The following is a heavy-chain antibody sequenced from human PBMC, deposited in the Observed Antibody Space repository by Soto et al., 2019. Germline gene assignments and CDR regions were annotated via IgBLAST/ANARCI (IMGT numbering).Heavy chain of an antibody. V-gene: IGHV3-21*01. CDR1: GFTFSSYS. Sequence: GGSLRLSCAASGFTFSSYSMNWVRQAPGKGLEWVSSISSSSSYIYYADSVKGRFTISRDNAKNSLYLQMNSLRAEDKAVYYCARDYARNRRDYGMDVWGQGTTVTVSS. J-gene: IGHJ6*02. CDR2: ISSSSSYI. D-gene: IGHD2-2*01. CDR3: ARDYARNRRDYGMDV.